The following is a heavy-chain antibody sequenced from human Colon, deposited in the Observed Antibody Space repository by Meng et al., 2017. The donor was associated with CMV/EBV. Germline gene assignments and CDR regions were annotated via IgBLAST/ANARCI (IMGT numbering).Heavy chain of an antibody. CDR1: GFTSSISG. D-gene: IGHD3-22*01. V-gene: IGHV3-23*01. J-gene: IGHJ4*02. Sequence: LSSAASGFTSSISGMSRVRQAPGKGLEWVSGISGTATSTYYADSVKGRFTISRDNSKNTLYLQMNSLRAEDTAVYYCAKDNGWLSAYWGQGTLVTVSS. CDR3: AKDNGWLSAY. CDR2: ISGTATST.